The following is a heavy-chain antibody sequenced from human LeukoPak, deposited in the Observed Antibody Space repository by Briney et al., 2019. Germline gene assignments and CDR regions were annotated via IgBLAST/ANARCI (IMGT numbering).Heavy chain of an antibody. CDR3: AREPSGSYVWSYYFDY. V-gene: IGHV3-11*04. D-gene: IGHD1-26*01. J-gene: IGHJ4*02. CDR1: GFTFSDHY. CDR2: ISSSGTPI. Sequence: PGGSLRLSCAASGFTFSDHYMTWIRQAPGKGLEWVSYISSSGTPIYYADSVKGRFTISRDNAKNSLYLQMNSLRAEDTAVYYCAREPSGSYVWSYYFDYWGQETLVTVSS.